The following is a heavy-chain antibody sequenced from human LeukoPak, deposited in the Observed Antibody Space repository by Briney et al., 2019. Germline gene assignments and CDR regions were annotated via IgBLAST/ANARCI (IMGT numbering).Heavy chain of an antibody. D-gene: IGHD1-26*01. V-gene: IGHV3-66*01. CDR2: IYSGGST. CDR3: ASRPTGRYYSYGMDV. J-gene: IGHJ6*02. CDR1: GCTVSSNY. Sequence: WESLTLSCAASGCTVSSNYMSWIRQAPGKGLEWISVIYSGGSTYYADSVKGRFTISRDNSKNPLYLQLNTLSAEDTAVYYCASRPTGRYYSYGMDVWGQGTTVTVSS.